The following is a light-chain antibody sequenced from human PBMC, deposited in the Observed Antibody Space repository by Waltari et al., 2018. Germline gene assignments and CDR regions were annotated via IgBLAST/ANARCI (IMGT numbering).Light chain of an antibody. CDR1: QSVSSN. CDR2: GAS. CDR3: HQYHNWPRT. Sequence: EIMMTQSPATLSVSPGESATLSCRASQSVSSNLGWYQQKPGQSPRLLIYGASTRATGVPARFSGSGSETEFTLTISSLQSEDFALYFCHQYHNWPRTFGQGTKVEVK. V-gene: IGKV3-15*01. J-gene: IGKJ1*01.